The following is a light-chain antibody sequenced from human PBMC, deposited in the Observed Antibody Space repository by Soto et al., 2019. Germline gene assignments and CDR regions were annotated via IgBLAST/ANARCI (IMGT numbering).Light chain of an antibody. CDR1: QSISSY. V-gene: IGKV1-39*01. CDR2: AAS. CDR3: QQSYSTLT. J-gene: IGKJ3*01. Sequence: DIQMTQSPSSLSASVGDRVTITCRASQSISSYLNWYQQKPGKAPKLLIYAASSLQSGVPSRFSGSGSGTDFTLIISSLQPEDFATYYCQQSYSTLTFGPGTKGDIK.